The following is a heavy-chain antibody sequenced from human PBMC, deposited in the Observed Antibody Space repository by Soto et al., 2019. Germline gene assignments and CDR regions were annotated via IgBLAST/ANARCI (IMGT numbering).Heavy chain of an antibody. CDR2: MSSTAYI. Sequence: EVQLVESGGGLVKPGGSLTLSCAASEFTLSSCDMNWVRQAPGKGLERVSAMSSTAYIYSTDSLKCRFTISRDTSNNTVHLQMNSLGPEDTAVYYCARSVAVAGLDYWGQGALVTVSS. CDR3: ARSVAVAGLDY. V-gene: IGHV3-21*01. J-gene: IGHJ4*02. D-gene: IGHD6-19*01. CDR1: EFTLSSCD.